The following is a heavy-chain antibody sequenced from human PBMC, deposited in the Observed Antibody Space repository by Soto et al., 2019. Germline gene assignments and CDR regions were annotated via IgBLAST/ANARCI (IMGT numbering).Heavy chain of an antibody. Sequence: PSETLSLTCAVSGGSISSGGYCWSWIRQPPGKGLEWIGYIYHSGSTYYNPSLQSRVTISVDRSKNQFSLNLKSVTAADTAVYYCASLTYGDYDYWGQGTLVTVSS. J-gene: IGHJ4*02. CDR1: GGSISSGGYC. D-gene: IGHD4-17*01. V-gene: IGHV4-30-2*01. CDR3: ASLTYGDYDY. CDR2: IYHSGST.